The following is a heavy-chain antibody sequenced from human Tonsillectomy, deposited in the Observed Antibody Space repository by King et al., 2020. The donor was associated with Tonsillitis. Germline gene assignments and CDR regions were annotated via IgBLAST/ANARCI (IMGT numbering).Heavy chain of an antibody. CDR2: ISWDGGST. CDR3: AKDKTGSCWSDYYYGMDV. Sequence: VQLVESGGVVVQPGGSLRLSCAASGFTFDDYTMHWVRQAPGKGLEWVSLISWDGGSTYYADSVKGRFTISRDNSKNSLYLQMNRLRTEDTDLYYCAKDKTGSCWSDYYYGMDVWGQGTPVTVSS. CDR1: GFTFDDYT. J-gene: IGHJ6*02. D-gene: IGHD6-19*01. V-gene: IGHV3-43*01.